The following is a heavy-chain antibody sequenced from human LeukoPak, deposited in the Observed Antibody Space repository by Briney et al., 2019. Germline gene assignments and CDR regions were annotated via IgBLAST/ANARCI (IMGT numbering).Heavy chain of an antibody. CDR3: ARKYYDFWSGFNWFDP. CDR1: GYSISSGYY. CDR2: IYHSGST. D-gene: IGHD3-3*01. J-gene: IGHJ5*02. Sequence: SETLSLTCTVSGYSISSGYYWGWIRQPPGKGLEWIGSIYHSGSTYCNPSLKSRVTISVDTSKNQFSLKLSSVTAADTAVYYCARKYYDFWSGFNWFDPWGQGTLVTVSS. V-gene: IGHV4-38-2*02.